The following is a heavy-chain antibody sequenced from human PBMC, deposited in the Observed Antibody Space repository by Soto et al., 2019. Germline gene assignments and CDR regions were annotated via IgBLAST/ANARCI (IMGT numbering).Heavy chain of an antibody. V-gene: IGHV3-23*01. CDR3: AKDLSYSSGWSLDY. CDR2: ISGSGDST. J-gene: IGHJ4*02. CDR1: GFTFRSYA. Sequence: GGSLRLSCAASGFTFRSYAMSWIRQAPGKGLEWVSAISGSGDSTYYADSVKGRFTISRDNSKNTLYLQMNSLRAEDTAVYYCAKDLSYSSGWSLDYWGQGTLVTVSS. D-gene: IGHD6-19*01.